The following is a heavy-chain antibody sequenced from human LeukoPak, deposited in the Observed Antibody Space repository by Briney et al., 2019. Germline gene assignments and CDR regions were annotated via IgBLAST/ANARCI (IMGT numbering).Heavy chain of an antibody. D-gene: IGHD3-10*01. CDR1: GYTFTSYG. J-gene: IGHJ4*02. CDR3: AREPSRYYGSGSFPFGY. CDR2: ISAYNGNT. V-gene: IGHV1-18*01. Sequence: ASVKVSCKASGYTFTSYGISWVRQAPGQGLEWMGWISAYNGNTNYAQKLQGRVTMTTDTSTSTAYMGLRGLRSDDTAVYYCAREPSRYYGSGSFPFGYWGQGTLVTVSS.